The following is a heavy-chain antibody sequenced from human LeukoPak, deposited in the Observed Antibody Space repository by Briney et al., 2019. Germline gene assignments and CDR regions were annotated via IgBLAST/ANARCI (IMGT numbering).Heavy chain of an antibody. V-gene: IGHV3-30*18. Sequence: GSLRLSCAASGFTFSSYGMHWVRQAPGKGLEWVAVISYDGSNKYYADSVKGRFTISRDSSKNTLYLQMNSLRAEDTAVYYCAKDREYYDFWSGYYAPSGYWGQGTLVTVSS. CDR1: GFTFSSYG. D-gene: IGHD3-3*01. CDR2: ISYDGSNK. J-gene: IGHJ4*02. CDR3: AKDREYYDFWSGYYAPSGY.